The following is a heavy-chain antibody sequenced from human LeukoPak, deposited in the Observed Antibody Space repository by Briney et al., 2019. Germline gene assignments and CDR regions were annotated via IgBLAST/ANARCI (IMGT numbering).Heavy chain of an antibody. CDR2: INPSGGST. J-gene: IGHJ6*03. Sequence: ASVKISCKASGYTFTSYYMHWVRQAPGQGLEWMGIINPSGGSTSYAQKFQGRVTMTRDMSTSTVYMELSSLRSEDTAVYYCARDGAYCGGDCYPGYYYYYYMDVWGKGTTVTVSS. CDR3: ARDGAYCGGDCYPGYYYYYYMDV. V-gene: IGHV1-46*01. D-gene: IGHD2-21*02. CDR1: GYTFTSYY.